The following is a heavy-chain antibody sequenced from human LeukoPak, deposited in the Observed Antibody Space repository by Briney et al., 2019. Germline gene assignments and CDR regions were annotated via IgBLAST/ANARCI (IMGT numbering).Heavy chain of an antibody. V-gene: IGHV4-34*01. CDR3: ARRIVVVTQPFDY. D-gene: IGHD3-22*01. CDR2: INHSGST. CDR1: GGSFSGYY. Sequence: SETLSLTCAVYGGSFSGYYWSWIRQPPGKGLEWIGEINHSGSTNYNPSLTSRVTISVDTSKNQFSLKLGSVTAADTAVYYCARRIVVVTQPFDYWGQGTLVTVSS. J-gene: IGHJ4*02.